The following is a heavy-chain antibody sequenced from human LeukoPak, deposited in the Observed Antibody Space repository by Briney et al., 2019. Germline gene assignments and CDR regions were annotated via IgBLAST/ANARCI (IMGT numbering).Heavy chain of an antibody. D-gene: IGHD3-3*01. CDR2: IGWDDISR. CDR1: GFTFNNYA. CDR3: VQSITMFIG. Sequence: PGGSLRLSCAASGFTFNNYAMHWVRQAPGKGLEWVSGIGWDDISRGYADSVKGRFTISRDNTKNSLYLQMNSLRAEDTALYYCVQSITMFIGWGQGTRVTVSS. V-gene: IGHV3-9*01. J-gene: IGHJ4*02.